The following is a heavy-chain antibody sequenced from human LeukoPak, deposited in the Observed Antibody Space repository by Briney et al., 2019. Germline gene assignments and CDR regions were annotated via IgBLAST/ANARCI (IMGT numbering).Heavy chain of an antibody. CDR1: GFAFSVYA. CDR2: ISGSGGRT. CDR3: AKRASGSGTSLYYFDY. V-gene: IGHV3-23*01. Sequence: GGSLRLSCAVSGFAFSVYAVSWVRQAPGKGLEWVSAISGSGGRTFYADSVKGRFTISRDNSKNTLYLQMNSLRAEDTAVYYCAKRASGSGTSLYYFDYWGQGTLVTVSS. D-gene: IGHD3-10*01. J-gene: IGHJ4*02.